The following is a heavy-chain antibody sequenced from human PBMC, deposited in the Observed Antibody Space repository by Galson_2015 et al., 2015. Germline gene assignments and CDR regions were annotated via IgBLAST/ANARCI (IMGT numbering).Heavy chain of an antibody. CDR2: IWYDGSNK. CDR1: GFTFSCYG. CDR3: ARGTRGQLELREDWFDP. Sequence: YLRLSCAASGFTFSCYGMHWVRQAPGKGLEWGAAIWYDGSNKYYADSVKGRFTISRDNSKNTLYLQMNSLRAEDTAVYYCARGTRGQLELREDWFDPWGQGTLVTVSS. J-gene: IGHJ5*02. V-gene: IGHV3-33*01. D-gene: IGHD1-7*01.